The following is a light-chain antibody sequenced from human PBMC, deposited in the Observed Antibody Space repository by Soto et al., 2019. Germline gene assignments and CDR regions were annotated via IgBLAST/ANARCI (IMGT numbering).Light chain of an antibody. J-gene: IGKJ4*01. V-gene: IGKV3-20*01. CDR3: QLLT. Sequence: EVVLTQSPGTLSLSPGERATLSCRASQSISSGFLAWYQQKPGQAPRLLIYGASSRATGIPDRFSGSGSGTAFTLTISRLVTEDSAVYYCQLLTLGGVRKVEI. CDR2: GAS. CDR1: QSISSGF.